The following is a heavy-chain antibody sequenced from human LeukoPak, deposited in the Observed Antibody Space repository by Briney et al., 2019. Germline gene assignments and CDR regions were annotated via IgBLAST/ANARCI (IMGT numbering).Heavy chain of an antibody. CDR2: IIPIFGTA. Sequence: GASVKVSCKASGYTFTGYYMQWVRQAAGQGLEWMGGIIPIFGTANYAQKFQGRVTITTDESTSTAYMELSSLRSEDTAVYYCARDGDSSGYYFFYWGQGTLVTVSS. CDR1: GYTFTGYY. V-gene: IGHV1-69*05. D-gene: IGHD3-22*01. CDR3: ARDGDSSGYYFFY. J-gene: IGHJ4*02.